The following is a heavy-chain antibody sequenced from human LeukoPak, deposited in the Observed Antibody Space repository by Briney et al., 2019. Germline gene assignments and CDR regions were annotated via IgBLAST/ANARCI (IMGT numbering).Heavy chain of an antibody. V-gene: IGHV1-2*02. Sequence: GASVKVSCKASGYTFTDFYMHWVRQAPGQGLEWMGWINPNSGTNYAQKFQGRVTMTRDTYISTAYMELTRLTSDYTAVYYCARNRWMDYWGQGTLVTVSS. J-gene: IGHJ4*02. CDR3: ARNRWMDY. D-gene: IGHD1-1*01. CDR2: INPNSGT. CDR1: GYTFTDFY.